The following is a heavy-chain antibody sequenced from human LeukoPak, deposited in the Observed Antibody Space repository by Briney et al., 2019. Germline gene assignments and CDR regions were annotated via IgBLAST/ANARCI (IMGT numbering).Heavy chain of an antibody. Sequence: GGSLRLSCAASGFTFSSYAMSWVRQDPGKGLEWVSAISGSGGSTYYAGSVKGRFTISRDNSKNTLYLQMNSLRAEDTAVYYCAKVPYDILTGYFFPDYWGQGTLVTVSS. CDR3: AKVPYDILTGYFFPDY. CDR2: ISGSGGST. D-gene: IGHD3-9*01. V-gene: IGHV3-23*01. J-gene: IGHJ4*02. CDR1: GFTFSSYA.